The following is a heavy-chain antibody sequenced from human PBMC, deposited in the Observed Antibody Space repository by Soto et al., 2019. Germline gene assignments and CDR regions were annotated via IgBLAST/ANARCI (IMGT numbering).Heavy chain of an antibody. CDR3: ARGFGPSTQFAFDV. J-gene: IGHJ3*01. Sequence: QVQLVESGGGVVQPGRSLRLSCASSGFTFASYAFHWVRQAPGKGLEWVAAMSDDGNNTYYADSVKGRLTISRDISKNTLYAQLNSLIPDDTPMYCGARGFGPSTQFAFDVWGQGTMVSVSS. CDR2: MSDDGNNT. V-gene: IGHV3-30-3*01. D-gene: IGHD3-10*01. CDR1: GFTFASYA.